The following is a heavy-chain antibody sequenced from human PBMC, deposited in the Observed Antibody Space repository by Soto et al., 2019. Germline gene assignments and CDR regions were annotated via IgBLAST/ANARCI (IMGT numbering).Heavy chain of an antibody. CDR2: VKQDGSNK. CDR1: GFTLSGYW. D-gene: IGHD3-16*01. Sequence: EVQLVESGGGLVQPGGSLRLTCAASGFTLSGYWMSWVRQAPGKGLEWVANVKQDGSNKYYVDSVKGRLTISRDNAKNLLYLQMNSLRVEDTAVYYCARGGGNFDQWGQGTLVTVSS. V-gene: IGHV3-7*04. CDR3: ARGGGNFDQ. J-gene: IGHJ4*02.